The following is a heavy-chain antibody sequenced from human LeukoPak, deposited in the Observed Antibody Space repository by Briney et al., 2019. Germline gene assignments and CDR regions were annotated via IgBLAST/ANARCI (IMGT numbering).Heavy chain of an antibody. V-gene: IGHV4-59*01. Sequence: SETLSLTCTVSGASISSYSWSWIRQPPGKGLEWVGFIYHTGSTNYNPSLQSRVTISVDTSKKQFSLKLSSVTAADTAVYYCARGLGSAGLFDYWGQGTLATVSS. D-gene: IGHD6-13*01. CDR3: ARGLGSAGLFDY. CDR2: IYHTGST. J-gene: IGHJ4*02. CDR1: GASISSYS.